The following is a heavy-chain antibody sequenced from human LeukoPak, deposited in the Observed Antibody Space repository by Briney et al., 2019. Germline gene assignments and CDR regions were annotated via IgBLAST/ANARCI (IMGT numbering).Heavy chain of an antibody. J-gene: IGHJ4*02. V-gene: IGHV3-23*01. CDR1: GFTFSSYA. CDR3: ATNSSSRGGFDY. Sequence: GGSLRLSCAASGFTFSSYAMSWVRQAPGKGREWVSAISGSGGSTYYADSVKGWFTISRDNSKNTLYLQMNSLRAGDTAVYYCATNSSSRGGFDYWGQGTLVTVSS. D-gene: IGHD6-6*01. CDR2: ISGSGGST.